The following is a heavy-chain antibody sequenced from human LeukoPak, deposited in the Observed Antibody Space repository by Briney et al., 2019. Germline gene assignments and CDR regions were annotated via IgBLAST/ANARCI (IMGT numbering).Heavy chain of an antibody. CDR1: GFTFSSYA. CDR3: ARLYSAVYYGDAFDK. D-gene: IGHD5-12*01. V-gene: IGHV3-7*03. Sequence: GGSLRLSCATSGFTFSSYAMSWVRQAPGKGLEWVAQIKEDGSEKYYVDSVKGRFTVSRDNVRNSLFLQMNSLRVEDTATYYCARLYSAVYYGDAFDKWGQGTMVTVSS. CDR2: IKEDGSEK. J-gene: IGHJ3*02.